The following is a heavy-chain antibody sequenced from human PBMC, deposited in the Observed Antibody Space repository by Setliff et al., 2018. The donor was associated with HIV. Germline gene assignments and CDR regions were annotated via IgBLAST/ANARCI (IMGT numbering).Heavy chain of an antibody. CDR1: GYRFTSYW. D-gene: IGHD3-10*01. CDR2: IYLGDSDT. V-gene: IGHV5-51*01. CDR3: ASGSGIDWFDP. J-gene: IGHJ5*02. Sequence: GESLKISCKGSGYRFTSYWIDWVRQTPGKGLEWMGLIYLGDSDTRYSPSFQGQVTISADKSTSTAYLQWTSLKASDSAMYYCASGSGIDWFDPWGQGTLVTVSS.